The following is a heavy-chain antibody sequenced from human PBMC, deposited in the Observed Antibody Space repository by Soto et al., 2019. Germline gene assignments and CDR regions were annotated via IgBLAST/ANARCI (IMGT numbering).Heavy chain of an antibody. CDR2: IIPILGIA. Sequence: SVKVSCKASGGTFSSYTISWVRQAPGQGLEWMGRIIPILGIANYAQKFQGRVAMTEDTSTDTAYMELSSLRSEDTAVYYCATPLLSGTLFDDWGQGTLVTVSS. CDR3: ATPLLSGTLFDD. CDR1: GGTFSSYT. D-gene: IGHD3-10*01. J-gene: IGHJ4*02. V-gene: IGHV1-69*02.